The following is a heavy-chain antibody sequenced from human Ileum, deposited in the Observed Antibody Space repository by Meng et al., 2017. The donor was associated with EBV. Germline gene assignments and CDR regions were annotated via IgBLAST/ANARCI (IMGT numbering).Heavy chain of an antibody. Sequence: QLKLQEWGPGRVKPSETLSLPCSVSGDPISNSDHYWNWIRRSPGKGLEWIASIYRSGSSYFDPSLKSRVSLSLDTSKNQFSLKLSSVTAADTALYYCARDPAYPRGLFDSWGQRILVTVSS. CDR3: ARDPAYPRGLFDS. V-gene: IGHV4-39*07. D-gene: IGHD3-10*01. CDR2: IYRSGSS. J-gene: IGHJ4*02. CDR1: GDPISNSDHY.